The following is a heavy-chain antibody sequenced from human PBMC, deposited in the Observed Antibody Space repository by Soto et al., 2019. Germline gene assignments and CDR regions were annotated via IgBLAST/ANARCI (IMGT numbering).Heavy chain of an antibody. CDR2: IKPISEGGTT. J-gene: IGHJ3*02. CDR3: AKDLGGSSWDDAFDI. V-gene: IGHV3-15*07. CDR1: RFNFSAAW. Sequence: GGSLRLSCVASRFNFSAAWLNWVRQTPGKGLEWVGRIKPISEGGTTAYAAPVKGRFTISRDDSKNALHLQMDSLRAEDTAVYYCAKDLGGSSWDDAFDIWGQGTMVTVSS. D-gene: IGHD6-13*01.